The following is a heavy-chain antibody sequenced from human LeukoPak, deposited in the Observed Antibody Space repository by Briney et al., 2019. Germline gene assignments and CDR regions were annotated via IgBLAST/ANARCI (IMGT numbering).Heavy chain of an antibody. CDR2: IYHSGST. V-gene: IGHV4-38-2*02. CDR1: GYSISSGYY. D-gene: IGHD3-22*01. CDR3: AREADNYYDSSGYFYYFDY. Sequence: SETLSLTCAVSGYSISSGYYWGWIRQPPGKGLEWIGSIYHSGSTYYNPSLKSRVTISVDTSKNQFSLKLSSVTAADTAVYYCAREADNYYDSSGYFYYFDYWGQGTLVTVSS. J-gene: IGHJ4*02.